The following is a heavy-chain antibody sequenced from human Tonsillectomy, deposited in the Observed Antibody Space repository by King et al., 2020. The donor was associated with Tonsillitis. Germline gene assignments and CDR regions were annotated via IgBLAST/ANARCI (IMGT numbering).Heavy chain of an antibody. J-gene: IGHJ6*03. CDR2: IGTAGDT. CDR1: GFTFSNYD. V-gene: IGHV3-13*04. D-gene: IGHD3-10*01. CDR3: ARDPGRSGWNHMDV. Sequence: VQLVESGGGLVQPGGSLRLSCAASGFTFSNYDMLWVRQPTGKGLEWVASIGTAGDTHYPGSVMGRFTISRENAKNSLYLQMNSLRAGDTAGYYCARDPGRSGWNHMDVWGKGTTVTVSS.